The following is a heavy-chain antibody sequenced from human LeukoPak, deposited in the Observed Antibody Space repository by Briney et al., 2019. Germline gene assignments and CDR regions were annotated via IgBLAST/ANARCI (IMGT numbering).Heavy chain of an antibody. V-gene: IGHV3-21*01. CDR2: ISSGSSYI. CDR1: VFIFSGHT. Sequence: PGGSLRLSCAVPVFIFSGHTMNWVRQAPGKGPEWVSSISSGSSYIYYADSVKGRFTISRDNANNSVYLQMSSLRDEDMGVYYCAREYDSKGRFDYWGQGTLVTVSS. D-gene: IGHD3-22*01. CDR3: AREYDSKGRFDY. J-gene: IGHJ4*02.